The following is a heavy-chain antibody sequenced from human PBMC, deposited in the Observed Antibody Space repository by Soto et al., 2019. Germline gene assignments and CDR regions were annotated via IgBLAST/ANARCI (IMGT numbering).Heavy chain of an antibody. J-gene: IGHJ4*02. V-gene: IGHV1-18*01. CDR3: ASGPHYTHNRGSYYFDY. D-gene: IGHD1-26*01. CDR2: ISAYNGNT. CDR1: GYTFTSYG. Sequence: ASVKVSCKASGYTFTSYGISWVRQAPGQGLEWMGWISAYNGNTNYAQKLQGRVTMTTDTSTSTAYMELRSLRSDDTAVYYCASGPHYTHNRGSYYFDYWGQGTLVTVSS.